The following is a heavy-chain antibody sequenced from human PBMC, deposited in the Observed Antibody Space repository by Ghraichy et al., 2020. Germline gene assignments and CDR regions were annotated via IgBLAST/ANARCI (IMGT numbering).Heavy chain of an antibody. Sequence: GSLRLSCAASGFTFSSYGMHWVRQAPGKGLEWVAVISYDGSNKYYADSVKGRFTISRDNSKNTLYLQMNSLRAEDTAVYYCAKDAVLDYWGQGTLVTVSS. CDR2: ISYDGSNK. CDR3: AKDAVLDY. V-gene: IGHV3-30*18. CDR1: GFTFSSYG. J-gene: IGHJ4*02.